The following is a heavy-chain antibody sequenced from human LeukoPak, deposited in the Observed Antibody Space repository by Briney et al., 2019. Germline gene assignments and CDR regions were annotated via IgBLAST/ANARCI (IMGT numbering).Heavy chain of an antibody. CDR2: VCYSSSTI. CDR3: ARDAHIVRGVNPLDY. V-gene: IGHV3-48*02. Sequence: PGGSLRLSCAASGFTFSSYSMNWVRQAPGKGLEWISYVCYSSSTIYYADSVKGRFPISRDNAKNSLYLQMNSLRDEDTAVYYCARDAHIVRGVNPLDYWGQGTLVTVSS. J-gene: IGHJ4*02. CDR1: GFTFSSYS. D-gene: IGHD3-10*01.